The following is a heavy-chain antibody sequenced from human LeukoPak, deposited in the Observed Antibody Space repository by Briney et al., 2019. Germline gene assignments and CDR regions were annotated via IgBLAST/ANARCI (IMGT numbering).Heavy chain of an antibody. CDR3: ARDQAASGSYLGFDY. D-gene: IGHD1-26*01. V-gene: IGHV1-18*01. Sequence: ASVKVSCKASDYTFTSYGISWVRQAAGQGLEWMGWISGYNGNINYAQKLQGRVTMTTDTATSTAYMELRSLRSDDTAVYYCARDQAASGSYLGFDYWGQGTLVTVSS. CDR2: ISGYNGNI. J-gene: IGHJ4*02. CDR1: DYTFTSYG.